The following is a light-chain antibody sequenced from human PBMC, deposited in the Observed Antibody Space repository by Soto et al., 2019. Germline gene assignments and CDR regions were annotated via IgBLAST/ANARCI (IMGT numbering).Light chain of an antibody. Sequence: DIQITQFLSTLSAREGDGVTFTCRASHSSSNWLAWYRLKPGKAPKRLIFKWSTLESGFPSRFSDSGSGTKFTLTISSLQPDDSAVSYWQQYNILVTFGGGTKVEIK. CDR1: HSSSNW. J-gene: IGKJ4*01. CDR3: QQYNILVT. V-gene: IGKV1-5*03. CDR2: KWS.